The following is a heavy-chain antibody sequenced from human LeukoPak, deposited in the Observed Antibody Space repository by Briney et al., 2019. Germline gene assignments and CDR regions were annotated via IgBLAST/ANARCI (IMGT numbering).Heavy chain of an antibody. V-gene: IGHV4-34*01. Sequence: SETLSLTCAVYGGSFSDYYWSWIRQPPGKGLEWIGEINHSGSTNYNPSLKSRVTISVDTSKNQFSLKLGSVTAADTAVYYCARGPPIDYLEAVVYGMDVWGQGTTVTVSS. CDR1: GGSFSDYY. CDR2: INHSGST. J-gene: IGHJ6*02. D-gene: IGHD2-21*01. CDR3: ARGPPIDYLEAVVYGMDV.